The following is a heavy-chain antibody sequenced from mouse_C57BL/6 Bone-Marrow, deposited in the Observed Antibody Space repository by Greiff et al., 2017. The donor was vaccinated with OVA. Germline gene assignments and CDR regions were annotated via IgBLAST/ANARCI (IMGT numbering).Heavy chain of an antibody. CDR3: ARWGDSSGYGY. J-gene: IGHJ2*01. V-gene: IGHV1-50*01. CDR1: GYTFTSYW. Sequence: QVQLQQPGAELVKPGASVKLSCKASGYTFTSYWMQWVKQRPGQGLEWIGEIDPSDSYTNYNQKFKGKATLTVDTSSSTAYMQLSSLTSEDSAVYFCARWGDSSGYGYWGQGTTLTVSS. D-gene: IGHD3-2*02. CDR2: IDPSDSYT.